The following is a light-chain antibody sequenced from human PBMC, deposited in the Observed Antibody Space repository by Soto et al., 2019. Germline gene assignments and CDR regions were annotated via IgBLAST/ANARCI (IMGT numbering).Light chain of an antibody. J-gene: IGKJ2*01. CDR3: QQYNSYPYT. Sequence: DIQMTQSPSTLSASVGDRVTITCRASQSISSWLAWYQQKPGKAPKLLIYKASSLESGVPSRFSGSGSGTEFPLTISSLQPDDFAPYYCQQYNSYPYTFGQGTKLEI. CDR2: KAS. CDR1: QSISSW. V-gene: IGKV1-5*03.